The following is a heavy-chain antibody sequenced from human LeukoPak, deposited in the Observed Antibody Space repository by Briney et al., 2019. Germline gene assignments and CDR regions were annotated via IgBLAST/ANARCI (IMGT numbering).Heavy chain of an antibody. CDR2: VYGSGST. CDR3: ARPRRVGAREAFDI. V-gene: IGHV4-39*01. D-gene: IGHD1-26*01. CDR1: GGSISSSSYY. Sequence: SETLSLTCTVSGGSISSSSYYWGWIRQPPGKGLEWIGSVYGSGSTYYNPSLDSRVTISVDTSKNQFSLKLRSVTAADTAVYYCARPRRVGAREAFDIWGQGTMVTVSS. J-gene: IGHJ3*02.